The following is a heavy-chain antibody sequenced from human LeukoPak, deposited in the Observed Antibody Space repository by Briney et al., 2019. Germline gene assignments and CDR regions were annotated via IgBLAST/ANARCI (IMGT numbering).Heavy chain of an antibody. D-gene: IGHD6-19*01. J-gene: IGHJ4*02. CDR1: GGSFSGYY. CDR2: INHSGST. Sequence: SETLSLTCAVYGGSFSGYYWSWIRQPPGKGLEWIGEINHSGSTNYNPSLKSRVTISVDTSKNQFSLKLSSVTAADTAVYYCARRERAGGWSVDYWGQGTLVTVSS. CDR3: ARRERAGGWSVDY. V-gene: IGHV4-34*01.